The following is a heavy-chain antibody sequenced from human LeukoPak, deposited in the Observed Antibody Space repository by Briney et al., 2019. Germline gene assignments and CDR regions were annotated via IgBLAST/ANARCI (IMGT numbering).Heavy chain of an antibody. J-gene: IGHJ4*02. CDR2: INHSGST. Sequence: PSETLSLTCAVYGGSFSGYYWSWIRQPPGKGLEWIGEINHSGSTNYNPSLKSRVTISVDTSKNQFSLKLSSVTAADTAVYYCARGLRSSSWYFRDSWGQGTLVTVSS. CDR3: ARGLRSSSWYFRDS. D-gene: IGHD6-13*01. CDR1: GGSFSGYY. V-gene: IGHV4-34*01.